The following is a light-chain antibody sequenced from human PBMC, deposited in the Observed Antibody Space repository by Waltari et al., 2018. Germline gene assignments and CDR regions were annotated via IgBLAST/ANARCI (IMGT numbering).Light chain of an antibody. J-gene: IGLJ2*01. CDR1: YSNMGSHS. V-gene: IGLV1-44*01. Sequence: QSVLTQPPSASGNPGQRVTISCSGTYSNMGSHSANWFQPLPGTAPKLLIHSNTERPPGAPGRFSGSKSGTSASLAVRGLQSEDEGDYYCALWDDSLNGVVFGGGTKLTVL. CDR2: SNT. CDR3: ALWDDSLNGVV.